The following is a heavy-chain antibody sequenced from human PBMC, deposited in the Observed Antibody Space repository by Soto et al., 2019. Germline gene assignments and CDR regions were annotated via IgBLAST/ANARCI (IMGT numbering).Heavy chain of an antibody. J-gene: IGHJ4*02. CDR2: IGGSGGST. V-gene: IGHV3-23*01. CDR3: AKVGEWELMASYFDF. Sequence: QSGGSLRLSCAASGFTFTNHAMSWVRQAPGKGLEWASGIGGSGGSTYYADSVKGRFTISRDDSMHILYLQLNSLRVEDTAVYYCAKVGEWELMASYFDFWGQGALVTVSS. D-gene: IGHD1-26*01. CDR1: GFTFTNHA.